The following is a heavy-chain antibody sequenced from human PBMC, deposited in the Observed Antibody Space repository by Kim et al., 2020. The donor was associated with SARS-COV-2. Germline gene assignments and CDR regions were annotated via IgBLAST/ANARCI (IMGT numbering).Heavy chain of an antibody. CDR3: ARGAGGTGGEFDC. Sequence: ADSRKGRFTISRENAKNTLYVQMHCLGAEDTAVYYSARGAGGTGGEFDCWGQGTLVTVSS. J-gene: IGHJ4*02. D-gene: IGHD6-13*01. V-gene: IGHV3-74*01.